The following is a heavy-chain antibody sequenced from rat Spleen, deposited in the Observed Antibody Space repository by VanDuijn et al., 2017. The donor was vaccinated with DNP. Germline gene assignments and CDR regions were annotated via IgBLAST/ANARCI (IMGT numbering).Heavy chain of an antibody. D-gene: IGHD1-4*01. V-gene: IGHV5-20*01. CDR1: GFTFSDYY. CDR3: TTGAGSP. CDR2: IAYDGGIT. J-gene: IGHJ4*01. Sequence: EVQLVESGGGLVQPGRSLKLSCAASGFTFSDYYMAWVRQAPTKGLEWVAYIAYDGGITYYRDSVKGRITISRDNAKSTLYLQMDSLRSEDTATYYCTTGAGSPWGQGTSVTVSS.